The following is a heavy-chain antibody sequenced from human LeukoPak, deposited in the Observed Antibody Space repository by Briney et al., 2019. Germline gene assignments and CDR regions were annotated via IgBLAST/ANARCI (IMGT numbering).Heavy chain of an antibody. CDR3: ARLGIITAAGSNDY. CDR2: ISYSGDTI. D-gene: IGHD6-13*01. V-gene: IGHV3-11*01. CDR1: EFTFSDYY. J-gene: IGHJ4*02. Sequence: GGSLRLSCAASEFTFSDYYMSWIRQAPGKGLKWVSYISYSGDTIYYADSVKGRFTVSRDNAKNSLYLQMNSLRAEDTAVYYCARLGIITAAGSNDYWGQGTLVTVSS.